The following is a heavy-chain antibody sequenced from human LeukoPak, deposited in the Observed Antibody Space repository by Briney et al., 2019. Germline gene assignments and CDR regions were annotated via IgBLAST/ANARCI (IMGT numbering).Heavy chain of an antibody. CDR1: GYSISSGYY. CDR2: INHSGST. D-gene: IGHD6-13*01. V-gene: IGHV4-38-2*02. CDR3: ARIATYYYYYYMDV. Sequence: PSETLSLTCTVSGYSISSGYYWSWIRQPPGKGLEWIGEINHSGSTNYNPSLKSRVTISVDTSKNQFSLKLSSVTAADTAVYYCARIATYYYYYYMDVWGKGTTVTVSS. J-gene: IGHJ6*03.